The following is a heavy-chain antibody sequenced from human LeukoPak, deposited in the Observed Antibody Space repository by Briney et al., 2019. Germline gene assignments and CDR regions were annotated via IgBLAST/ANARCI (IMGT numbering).Heavy chain of an antibody. Sequence: PSQTLSLTCAISGDSVSSNSGAWNWIRQSPSRGLEWLGRTYYRSNWYNDYAVAVRGRMTITPDTPKNQFSLQLNSVTPGDTAVYFCVRDRTWAIDVWGQGTMVTVSS. CDR1: GDSVSSNSGA. D-gene: IGHD1-14*01. V-gene: IGHV6-1*01. J-gene: IGHJ3*01. CDR3: VRDRTWAIDV. CDR2: TYYRSNWYN.